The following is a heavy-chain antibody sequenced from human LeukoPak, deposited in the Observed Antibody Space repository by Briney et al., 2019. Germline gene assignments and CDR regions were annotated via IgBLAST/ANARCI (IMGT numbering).Heavy chain of an antibody. CDR1: GGSISSGSYY. D-gene: IGHD3-10*01. Sequence: PSETLSLTCTVSGGSISSGSYYWSWIRQPAGKGLEWIGRIYTSGSTNYNPSLKSRVTISVDTSKNQFSLKLSSVTAADTAVYYCARERSMVRGLSWFDPWGQGTLVTVSS. J-gene: IGHJ5*02. CDR3: ARERSMVRGLSWFDP. CDR2: IYTSGST. V-gene: IGHV4-61*02.